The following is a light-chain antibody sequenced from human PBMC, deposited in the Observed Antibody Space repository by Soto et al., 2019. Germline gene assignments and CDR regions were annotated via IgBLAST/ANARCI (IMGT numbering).Light chain of an antibody. CDR1: QSISSW. Sequence: DIQMTQSPSTLSASVGDRVTITCRASQSISSWLAWYQQKPRKAPKLLIYKASSLESGVPSRFSGSGSGTEFTLTISSLQPDDFATYYYQQYNSYSPLTFGGGTKVEIK. CDR3: QQYNSYSPLT. V-gene: IGKV1-5*03. CDR2: KAS. J-gene: IGKJ4*01.